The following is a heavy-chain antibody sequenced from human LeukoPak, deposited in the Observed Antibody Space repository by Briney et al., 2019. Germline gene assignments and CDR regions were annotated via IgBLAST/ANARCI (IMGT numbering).Heavy chain of an antibody. CDR2: ISAYNGNT. V-gene: IGHV1-18*01. CDR3: ARTIRQKDGYNYYYGMDV. Sequence: GASVKVSCKASGYTFTSYGISWVRQAPGQGLEWMGWISAYNGNTNYAQKLQGRVTMTTDTSTSTVYMELSSLRSEDTAVYYCARTIRQKDGYNYYYGMDVWGQGTTVTVSS. J-gene: IGHJ6*02. D-gene: IGHD3-3*02. CDR1: GYTFTSYG.